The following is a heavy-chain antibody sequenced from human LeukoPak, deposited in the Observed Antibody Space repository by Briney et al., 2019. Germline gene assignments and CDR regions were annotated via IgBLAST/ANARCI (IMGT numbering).Heavy chain of an antibody. J-gene: IGHJ4*02. CDR1: GFTFSIYA. Sequence: GGSLRLSCAASGFTFSIYAMSWVRQAPGKGLEWVSAISGSGGSTSYADSVKGRFTISRDNSKNTLYLQMNSLRAEDTAVYYCAKDPTAYYFDYWGQGTQVTVSS. D-gene: IGHD4-17*01. V-gene: IGHV3-23*01. CDR2: ISGSGGST. CDR3: AKDPTAYYFDY.